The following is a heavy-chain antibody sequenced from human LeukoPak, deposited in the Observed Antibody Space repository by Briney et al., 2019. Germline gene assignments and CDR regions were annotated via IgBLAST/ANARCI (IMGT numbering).Heavy chain of an antibody. D-gene: IGHD6-13*01. J-gene: IGHJ4*02. CDR2: ISYDGSNK. V-gene: IGHV3-30*18. CDR3: AKSGTEAAGSLVYFDY. Sequence: GRSLRLSCAASGFTFSSYGMHWVRQAPGKGLECVAIISYDGSNKYYTDSVKGRFTISRDNSKNTLYLQMNSLRAEDTAVYYCAKSGTEAAGSLVYFDYWGQGTLVTASS. CDR1: GFTFSSYG.